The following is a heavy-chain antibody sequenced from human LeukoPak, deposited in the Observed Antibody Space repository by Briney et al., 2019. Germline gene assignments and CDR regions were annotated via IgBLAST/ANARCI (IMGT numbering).Heavy chain of an antibody. CDR2: IYSGGRT. J-gene: IGHJ3*02. CDR3: ANGGYSYGSDAFDI. D-gene: IGHD5-18*01. Sequence: GGSLRLSCAASGFTVSSNYMSWVRQAPGKGLEWVSVIYSGGRTYYADSVKGRFTISRHNSKNTLYLQMNSLRAEDTAVYYCANGGYSYGSDAFDIWGQGTMVTVSS. V-gene: IGHV3-53*01. CDR1: GFTVSSNY.